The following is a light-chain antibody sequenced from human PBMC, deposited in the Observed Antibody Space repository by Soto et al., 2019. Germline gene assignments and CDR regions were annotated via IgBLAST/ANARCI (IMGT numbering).Light chain of an antibody. Sequence: EIVLTQSPATLSLSPGERATLSCRASQSVTNYLAWYHQKPGQAPRLLIYDVSNRATGIPARFSGSGSGTDFTLTISSLEPEDSAIDFCQQRRNWPWLTFGGGTRVEIK. V-gene: IGKV3-11*01. CDR1: QSVTNY. CDR3: QQRRNWPWLT. J-gene: IGKJ4*01. CDR2: DVS.